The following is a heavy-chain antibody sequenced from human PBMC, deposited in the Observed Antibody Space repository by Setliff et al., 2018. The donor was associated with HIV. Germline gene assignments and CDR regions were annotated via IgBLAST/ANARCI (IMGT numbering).Heavy chain of an antibody. D-gene: IGHD6-19*01. CDR3: ARGGSNSGWYGFFDF. V-gene: IGHV4-30-4*08. CDR2: IYYTGST. J-gene: IGHJ4*02. CDR1: GYSISSGYY. Sequence: SETLSLTCGVSGYSISSGYYWSWIRQPPGKGLEWIGYIYYTGSTHYNPSLKGRLSMSTSENQFSLKLTSVTAADTAVYYCARGGSNSGWYGFFDFWGQGAQVTVSS.